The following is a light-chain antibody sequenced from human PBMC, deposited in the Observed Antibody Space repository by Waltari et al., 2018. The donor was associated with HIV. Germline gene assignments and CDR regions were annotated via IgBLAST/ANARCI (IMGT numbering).Light chain of an antibody. V-gene: IGLV2-23*02. CDR3: CSCPRSGIRYV. CDR2: EVT. Sequence: QSALTQPASVSGSPGQSITISCTGTSSNVGSDDLVSWYQQHPGEAPKLIIYEVTKRPSGVSKRFSCSKSGNTASLTISGLQAEDEADYYCCSCPRSGIRYVFGTGTKVTVL. J-gene: IGLJ1*01. CDR1: SSNVGSDDL.